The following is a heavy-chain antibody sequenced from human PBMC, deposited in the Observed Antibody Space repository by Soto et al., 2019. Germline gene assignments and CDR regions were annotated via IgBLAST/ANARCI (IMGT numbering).Heavy chain of an antibody. CDR2: IWYDGTNR. J-gene: IGHJ5*02. CDR1: GFTFSDYA. CDR3: ARAKRKTESHHWFDP. Sequence: GGSLRLSCAASGFTFSDYAMHWVRQAPGKGLEWVAVIWYDGTNRYYADSVKGRFIISRDNSKNTLDLQMNSLRAEDTALYYCARAKRKTESHHWFDPWGQGTLVTVSS. V-gene: IGHV3-33*01.